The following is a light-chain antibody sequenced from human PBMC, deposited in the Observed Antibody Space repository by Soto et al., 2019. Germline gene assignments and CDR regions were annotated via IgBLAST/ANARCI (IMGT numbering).Light chain of an antibody. J-gene: IGKJ1*01. CDR3: QQYDKWPRT. CDR2: GGS. Sequence: EIVLTQSPGTLSLSPGERATLSCRASQSVTSSYLAWWQQKPGQAPRLLIYGGSARATGIPARFSGGGSGAEYTLTISSLQSEDFAVYYCQQYDKWPRTFGQGTKVDIK. V-gene: IGKV3-15*01. CDR1: QSVTSSY.